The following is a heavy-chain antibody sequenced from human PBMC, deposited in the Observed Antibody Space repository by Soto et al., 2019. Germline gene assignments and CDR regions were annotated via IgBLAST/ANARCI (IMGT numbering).Heavy chain of an antibody. D-gene: IGHD6-13*01. CDR2: INAGNGNT. CDR1: GYTFTSYA. J-gene: IGHJ4*02. V-gene: IGHV1-3*01. CDR3: ARDVAAAGLDY. Sequence: QVQLVQSGAEVKKPGASVKVSCKASGYTFTSYAMHWVRQAPGQRLEWMGWINAGNGNTKYSQKFQGRVTITRDTSASTAYMELSSLISEDTAVYYCARDVAAAGLDYWGQGTLVTVSS.